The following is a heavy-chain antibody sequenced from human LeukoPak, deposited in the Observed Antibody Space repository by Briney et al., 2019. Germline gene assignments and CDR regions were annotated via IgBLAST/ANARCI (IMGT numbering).Heavy chain of an antibody. CDR1: GASINSHY. J-gene: IGHJ4*02. Sequence: PSETLSLTCTVSGASINSHYWSWIRQPAGKVLEWIGRIYISGSTNYNSSLQSRVTMSVDTSKNQFSLKLTSVTAADTAVYYCARALNPLPGTYYFDYWGQGTLVTVSS. D-gene: IGHD2-15*01. CDR2: IYISGST. CDR3: ARALNPLPGTYYFDY. V-gene: IGHV4-4*07.